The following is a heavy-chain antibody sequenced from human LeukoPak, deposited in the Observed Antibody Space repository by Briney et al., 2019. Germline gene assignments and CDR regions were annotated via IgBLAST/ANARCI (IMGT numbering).Heavy chain of an antibody. Sequence: PGGSLRLSCAGSGFTFGSYEMNWVRQAPGKGLEWVSYISSSSNYINYADSVKGRFTISRDNAKNSLYLQMNSLRAEDTAVYYCARDESLVRGAAFDYWGQGTLVTVSS. J-gene: IGHJ4*02. V-gene: IGHV3-21*01. CDR3: ARDESLVRGAAFDY. CDR2: ISSSSNYI. D-gene: IGHD3-10*01. CDR1: GFTFGSYE.